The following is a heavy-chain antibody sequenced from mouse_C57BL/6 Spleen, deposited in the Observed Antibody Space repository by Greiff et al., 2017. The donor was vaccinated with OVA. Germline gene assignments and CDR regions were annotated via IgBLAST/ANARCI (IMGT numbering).Heavy chain of an antibody. Sequence: EVKLVESGGDLVKPGGSLKLSCAASGFTFSSYGMSWVRQTPDKRLEWVATISSGGSYTYYPDSVKGRFTISRDNAKNTLYLQMSSLKSEDTAMYYCASYSNYYFDYWGQGTTLTVSS. CDR3: ASYSNYYFDY. D-gene: IGHD2-5*01. CDR1: GFTFSSYG. CDR2: ISSGGSYT. V-gene: IGHV5-6*02. J-gene: IGHJ2*01.